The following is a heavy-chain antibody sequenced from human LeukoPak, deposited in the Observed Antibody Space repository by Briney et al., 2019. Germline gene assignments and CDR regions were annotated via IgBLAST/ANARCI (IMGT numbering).Heavy chain of an antibody. J-gene: IGHJ5*02. V-gene: IGHV4-39*07. CDR2: IYYSGST. CDR3: ARSPHIWFAERGWFDP. CDR1: GDSITGYY. Sequence: SETLSLTCSVSGDSITGYYWVWIRQPPGKGLEWIGSIYYSGSTSYNPSLKSRVTMTVDTSKSQFSLKLSSVTAADTAVYFCARSPHIWFAERGWFDPWGQGTLVTVSS. D-gene: IGHD3-10*01.